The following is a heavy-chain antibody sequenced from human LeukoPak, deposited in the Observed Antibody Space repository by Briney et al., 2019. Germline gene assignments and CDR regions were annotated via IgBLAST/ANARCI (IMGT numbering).Heavy chain of an antibody. CDR1: GYTFTGYY. CDR2: INPSGGST. Sequence: ASVKVSCKASGYTFTGYYMHWVRQAPGQGLEWMGIINPSGGSTSYAQKFQGRVTMTRDMSTSTVYMELSSLRSEDTAVYYCARDPATVTTPSYYMDVWGKGTTVTVSS. D-gene: IGHD4-17*01. V-gene: IGHV1-46*01. J-gene: IGHJ6*03. CDR3: ARDPATVTTPSYYMDV.